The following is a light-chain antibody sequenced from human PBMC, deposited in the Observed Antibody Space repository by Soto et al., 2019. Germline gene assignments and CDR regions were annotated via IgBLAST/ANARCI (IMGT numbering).Light chain of an antibody. CDR3: KSYTSASTYV. Sequence: QSVLTQPASGSGSPGKSITISCPGTGSDIGTYNYVSWYQHHPGKAPKFIIYDVTNQPSGVSDRFSGSKSGNTASLTISGLQAEDEADYFCKSYTSASTYVFGTGTKVTVL. J-gene: IGLJ1*01. CDR2: DVT. V-gene: IGLV2-14*03. CDR1: GSDIGTYNY.